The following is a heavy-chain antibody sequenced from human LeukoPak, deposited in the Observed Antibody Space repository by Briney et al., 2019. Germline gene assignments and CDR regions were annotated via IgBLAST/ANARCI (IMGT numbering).Heavy chain of an antibody. D-gene: IGHD1-14*01. CDR3: ARASGPPRIKIFDY. CDR1: GGSISSSSYY. V-gene: IGHV4-39*07. Sequence: PSETLSLTCTVSGGSISSSSYYWGWIRQPPGKGLEWIGSIYYSGSTYYNPSLKGRVTISVDTSKNQFSLKLSSVTAADTAVYYCARASGPPRIKIFDYWGLGTLVTVSS. CDR2: IYYSGST. J-gene: IGHJ4*02.